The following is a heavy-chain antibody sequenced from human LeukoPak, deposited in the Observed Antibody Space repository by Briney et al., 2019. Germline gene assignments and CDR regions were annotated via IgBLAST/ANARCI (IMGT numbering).Heavy chain of an antibody. CDR3: ARPFSFSRYTPGHAFDI. CDR1: GFTFSSYW. J-gene: IGHJ3*02. V-gene: IGHV3-7*01. D-gene: IGHD6-13*01. CDR2: IKQDGSEK. Sequence: GGSRRLSCAASGFTFSSYWMSWVRQAPGKGLEWVANIKQDGSEKYYVDSVKGRFTISRDNAKNSLYLQMNSLRAEDTAVYYCARPFSFSRYTPGHAFDIWGQGTMVTVSS.